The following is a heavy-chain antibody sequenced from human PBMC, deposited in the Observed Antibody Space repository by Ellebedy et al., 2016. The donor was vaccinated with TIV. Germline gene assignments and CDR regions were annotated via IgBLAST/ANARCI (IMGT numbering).Heavy chain of an antibody. D-gene: IGHD3-10*02. CDR3: ARDLWELLWSGSYEGDY. J-gene: IGHJ4*02. CDR1: GFTFSSYS. Sequence: GESLKISCAASGFTFSSYSMNWVRQAPGKGLEWVSSISSSSSYIYYADSVKGRFTISRDNAKNSLYLQMNSLRAEDMAVYYCARDLWELLWSGSYEGDYWGQGTLVTVSS. CDR2: ISSSSSYI. V-gene: IGHV3-21*01.